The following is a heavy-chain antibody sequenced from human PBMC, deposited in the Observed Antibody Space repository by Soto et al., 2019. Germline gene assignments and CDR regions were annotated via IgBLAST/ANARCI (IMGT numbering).Heavy chain of an antibody. CDR2: IYSGGST. D-gene: IGHD3-22*01. J-gene: IGHJ4*02. CDR3: ARPRYYYESSGYYY. CDR1: GFTVSSNY. Sequence: GGSLRLSCAASGFTVSSNYMSWVRQAPGKGLEWVSVIYSGGSTYNADSVKVRCTISRPNSKNTLYLQMKILRDEDTAVYFCARPRYYYESSGYYYWGQGTLVTVSS. V-gene: IGHV3-66*04.